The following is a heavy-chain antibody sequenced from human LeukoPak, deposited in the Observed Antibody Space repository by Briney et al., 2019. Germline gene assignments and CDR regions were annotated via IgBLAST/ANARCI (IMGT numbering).Heavy chain of an antibody. CDR2: ISSSSSYI. J-gene: IGHJ4*02. D-gene: IGHD1-26*01. CDR3: ARDRSGSYGYTGYFDY. V-gene: IGHV3-21*01. Sequence: GGSLRLSCAASGFTFSSYAMSWVRQAPGKGLEWVSSISSSSSYIYYADSVKGRFTISRDNAKNSLYLQMNSLRAEDTAVYYCARDRSGSYGYTGYFDYWGQGTLVTVSS. CDR1: GFTFSSYA.